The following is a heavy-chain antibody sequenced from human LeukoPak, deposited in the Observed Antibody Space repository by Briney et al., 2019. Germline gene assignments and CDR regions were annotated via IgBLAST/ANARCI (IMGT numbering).Heavy chain of an antibody. CDR3: ARDHRNYMFDY. CDR2: NSSDGSIT. D-gene: IGHD5-24*01. J-gene: IGHJ4*02. Sequence: PGGSLRLSCAASGFTFSSHWMHWVRQVPGKGLVWVSLNSSDGSITTYADSVKGRFTISRDNAKNMVFLQMNSLRAEDTAVYFCARDHRNYMFDYWGQGILVTVSS. V-gene: IGHV3-74*01. CDR1: GFTFSSHW.